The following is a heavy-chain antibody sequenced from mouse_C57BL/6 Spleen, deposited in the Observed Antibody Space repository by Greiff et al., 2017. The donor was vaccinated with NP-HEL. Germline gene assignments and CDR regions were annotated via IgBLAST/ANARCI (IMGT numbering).Heavy chain of an antibody. J-gene: IGHJ2*01. CDR3: ARGSLDY. CDR2: IYPGSGNT. Sequence: VQLQQSGEERGRPGASVKLSCKASGYTFTDYYINWVKQRPGQGLEWIARIYPGSGNTYYNEKFKGKATLTAEKSSSTAYMQLSSLTSEDSAVYFCARGSLDYWGQGTTLTVSS. V-gene: IGHV1-76*01. CDR1: GYTFTDYY. D-gene: IGHD1-1*02.